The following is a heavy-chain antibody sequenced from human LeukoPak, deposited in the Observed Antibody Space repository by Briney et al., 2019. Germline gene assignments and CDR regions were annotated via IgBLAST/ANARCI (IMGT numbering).Heavy chain of an antibody. CDR3: AKGGSMTTVTFFDY. CDR1: GFTFDDYA. Sequence: GRSLRLSCAASGFTFDDYAMHWVRQAPGKGLERVSGISWNSGSIGYADSVKGRFTISRDNAKNSLYLQMNSLRAEDTALYYCAKGGSMTTVTFFDYWGQGTLVTVSS. V-gene: IGHV3-9*01. J-gene: IGHJ4*02. D-gene: IGHD4-17*01. CDR2: ISWNSGSI.